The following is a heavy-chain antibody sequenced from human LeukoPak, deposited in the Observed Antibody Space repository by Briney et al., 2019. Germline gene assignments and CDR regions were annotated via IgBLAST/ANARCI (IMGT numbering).Heavy chain of an antibody. CDR1: GGSFSGYY. CDR2: INHSGST. J-gene: IGHJ4*02. D-gene: IGHD6-13*01. Sequence: SETLSLTCAVYGGSFSGYYWSWIRQPPGKGLEWIGEINHSGSTNYNPSLKSRVTISVDTSKNQFSLKLSSVTAADTAVYYCARGLPGYSSSWYVNSWGQGTLVTVSS. V-gene: IGHV4-34*01. CDR3: ARGLPGYSSSWYVNS.